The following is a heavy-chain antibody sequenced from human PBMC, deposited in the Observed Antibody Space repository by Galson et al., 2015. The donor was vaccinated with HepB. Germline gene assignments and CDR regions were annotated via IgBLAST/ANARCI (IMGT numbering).Heavy chain of an antibody. CDR2: ISHSGDNT. D-gene: IGHD2-15*01. V-gene: IGHV3-23*01. CDR3: TKDQGYGSGRFRFDP. CDR1: GFTFNTFA. Sequence: SLRLSCAASGFTFNTFALSWVRQAPGKGLEWVSSISHSGDNTFHADSVKGRFAISRDNSENTLSLQMYSLRADDTATYYCTKDQGYGSGRFRFDPWGQGTPVTVSS. J-gene: IGHJ5*02.